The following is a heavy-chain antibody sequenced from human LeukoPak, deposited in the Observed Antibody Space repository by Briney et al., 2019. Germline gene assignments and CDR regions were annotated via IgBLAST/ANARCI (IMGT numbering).Heavy chain of an antibody. D-gene: IGHD6-19*01. Sequence: GGSLRLSCAAPGFTFSSYSMNWVRQAPGKGLEWVSSISSSSSYIYYADSVKGRFTISRDNAKNSLYLQMNSLRAEDTAVYYCARGITVAGLDYWGQGTMVTVSS. V-gene: IGHV3-21*01. J-gene: IGHJ4*02. CDR2: ISSSSSYI. CDR1: GFTFSSYS. CDR3: ARGITVAGLDY.